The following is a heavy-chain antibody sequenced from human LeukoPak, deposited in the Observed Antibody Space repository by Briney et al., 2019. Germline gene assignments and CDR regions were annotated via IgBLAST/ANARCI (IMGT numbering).Heavy chain of an antibody. CDR3: ASLDY. J-gene: IGHJ4*02. CDR2: IYIAGTT. Sequence: GGSLRLSCAASGFTVSSNYMSWVRQAPGKGLEWVSIIYIAGTTHYADSVKGRFTISRDNSKNTLFLQMNSLRAEDTAMYYCASLDYWGQGTLVTVSS. V-gene: IGHV3-53*01. CDR1: GFTVSSNY.